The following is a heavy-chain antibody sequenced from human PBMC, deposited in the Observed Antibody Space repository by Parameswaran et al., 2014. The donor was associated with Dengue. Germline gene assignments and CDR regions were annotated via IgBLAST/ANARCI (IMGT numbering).Heavy chain of an antibody. J-gene: IGHJ3*02. Sequence: VRQMPGKGLEWVSAISGSGGSTYYADSVKGRFTISRDNSKNTLYLQMNSLRAEDTAVYYCAKDDGYCSGGSCPPTFDIWGQGTMVTVSS. CDR2: ISGSGGST. V-gene: IGHV3-23*01. D-gene: IGHD2-15*01. CDR3: AKDDGYCSGGSCPPTFDI.